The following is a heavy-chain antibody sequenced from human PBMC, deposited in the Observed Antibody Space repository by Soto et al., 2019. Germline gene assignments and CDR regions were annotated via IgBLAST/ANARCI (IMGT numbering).Heavy chain of an antibody. D-gene: IGHD3-10*01. CDR3: ARGKFGELSPFDY. CDR2: IYYSGNT. Sequence: SETVSLTCTVSSGSISTYYWSWIRQPPGKGLEWIGYIYYSGNTKYNPSLKSRVTMSVDTSKSQFSLKLSSVTPADTAVYYCARGKFGELSPFDYWGQGRLVTVSS. CDR1: SGSISTYY. V-gene: IGHV4-59*01. J-gene: IGHJ4*02.